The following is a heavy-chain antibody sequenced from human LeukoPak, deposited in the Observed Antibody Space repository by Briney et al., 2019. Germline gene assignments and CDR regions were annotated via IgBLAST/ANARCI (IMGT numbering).Heavy chain of an antibody. CDR1: GFSFNSYN. J-gene: IGHJ4*02. V-gene: IGHV3-30*02. Sequence: GGSLRLSCAASGFSFNSYNMIWVRQAPGKGLEWVAFIRYDGSNKYYADSVKGRFTISRDNSKNTLYLQMNSLRAEDTAVYYCAKDSSLRGEHWGQGTLVTVSS. CDR2: IRYDGSNK. CDR3: AKDSSLRGEH. D-gene: IGHD3-10*01.